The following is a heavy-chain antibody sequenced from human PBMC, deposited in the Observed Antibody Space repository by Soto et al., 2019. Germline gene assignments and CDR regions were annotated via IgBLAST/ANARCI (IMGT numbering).Heavy chain of an antibody. J-gene: IGHJ6*02. CDR3: ARYLAIDV. V-gene: IGHV3-7*03. CDR1: GFTVSSYR. Sequence: GGSLRLSCAASGFTVSSYRMTWVRQAPGKGLEWVANIKEDVSEKNYVDSVKGRFTISRDDAKNSLYLQMNSLRGEDTATYYCARYLAIDVSGQGTTVXV. CDR2: IKEDVSEK.